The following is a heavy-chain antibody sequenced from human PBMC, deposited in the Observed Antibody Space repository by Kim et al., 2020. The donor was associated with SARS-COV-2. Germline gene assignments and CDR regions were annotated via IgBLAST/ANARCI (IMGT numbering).Heavy chain of an antibody. CDR1: GFTFRTSG. J-gene: IGHJ4*02. D-gene: IGHD1-26*01. Sequence: SVKVSCKASGFTFRTSGVQWVRQVRGQGLEWIGWIVVARGSTNYAQNFQGRVMITRDLSTDTAYMELSSLRSEDTAIYYCAAEEMSSGSYSGWGQGTLVTVSS. V-gene: IGHV1-58*01. CDR2: IVVARGST. CDR3: AAEEMSSGSYSG.